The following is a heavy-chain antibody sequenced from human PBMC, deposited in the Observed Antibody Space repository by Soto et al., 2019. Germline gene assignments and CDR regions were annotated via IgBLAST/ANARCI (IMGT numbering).Heavy chain of an antibody. CDR2: ISYDGSNK. D-gene: IGHD2-2*01. V-gene: IGHV3-30-3*01. CDR3: ARVQGVVPAAKSGWLDP. J-gene: IGHJ5*02. CDR1: GFTFSSYA. Sequence: QVQLVESGGGVVQPGRSLRLSCAASGFTFSSYAMHWVRQAPGKGLESVAVISYDGSNKYYADPVKGRFTISRDNSKNSLCLQMNSLCAEDTAGYYCARVQGVVPAAKSGWLDPWGQGAMVTV.